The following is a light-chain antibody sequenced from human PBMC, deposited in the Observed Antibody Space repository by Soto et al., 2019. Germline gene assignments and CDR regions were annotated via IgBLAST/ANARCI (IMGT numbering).Light chain of an antibody. CDR2: DNT. CDR1: SSNIGADYD. J-gene: IGLJ3*02. CDR3: QSFDSSLNERV. V-gene: IGLV1-40*01. Sequence: QSVLTQPPSASGTPGQRVTISCSGSSSNIGADYDVHWYQQLPGTAPKLLIYDNTNRPSGVPDRFSGSKSGTSASLAITGLQAEDEADYYCQSFDSSLNERVFGGGTKLTVL.